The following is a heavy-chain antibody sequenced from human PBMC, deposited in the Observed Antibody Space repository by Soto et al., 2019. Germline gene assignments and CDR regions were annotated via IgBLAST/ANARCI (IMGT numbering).Heavy chain of an antibody. CDR3: ARAGEYYDFWIGYYRYYYYCMDV. Sequence: PGGSLRLSCAASGFTFSSYDMHWVRQATGKGLEWVSAIGTAGDTYYPGSVKGRFTISRENAKNSLYLQMNSLRAEDTAVYYCARAGEYYDFWIGYYRYYYYCMDVWGQGTTVTVSS. CDR2: IGTAGDT. D-gene: IGHD3-3*01. J-gene: IGHJ6*02. CDR1: GFTFSSYD. V-gene: IGHV3-13*01.